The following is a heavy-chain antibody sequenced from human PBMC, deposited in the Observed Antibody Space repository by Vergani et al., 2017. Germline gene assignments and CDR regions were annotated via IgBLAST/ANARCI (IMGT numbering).Heavy chain of an antibody. Sequence: QVQLQESGPGLVKPSQTLSLTCTVSGGSISSGGYYWSWIRQHPGKGLEWIGYIYYSGSTYSNPSLKKRVTISVDTPKNQFSLKLSSVTVADTAVYYCARGTLGVHIITMGAHWYFDLWGRGTLVTVSS. V-gene: IGHV4-31*03. J-gene: IGHJ2*01. D-gene: IGHD3-10*01. CDR2: IYYSGST. CDR3: ARGTLGVHIITMGAHWYFDL. CDR1: GGSISSGGYY.